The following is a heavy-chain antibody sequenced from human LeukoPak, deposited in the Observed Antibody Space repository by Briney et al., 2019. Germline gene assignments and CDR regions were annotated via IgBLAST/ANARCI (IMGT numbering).Heavy chain of an antibody. CDR1: GFVFSNFE. Sequence: PGGSLRLSCAASGFVFSNFEMNRVRQAPGKGLEWLGSTEYDADSVKGRFTISRDNPKNTLYLQMDSLTPDDTAVYYCARLKRPNYFDYWGQGTLVIVSS. D-gene: IGHD6-25*01. V-gene: IGHV3-30*04. J-gene: IGHJ4*02. CDR3: ARLKRPNYFDY. CDR2: STE.